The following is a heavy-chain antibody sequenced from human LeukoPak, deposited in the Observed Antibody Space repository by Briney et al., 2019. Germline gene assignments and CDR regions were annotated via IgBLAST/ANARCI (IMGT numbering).Heavy chain of an antibody. Sequence: ASVKVSCKASGYTFTGYYMHWARQAPGQGLEWMGWINPNSGGTNYAQKFQGRVTMTRDTSISTAYMELSRLRSDDTAVYYCAKVSTIMGRGYNYFDPWGQGTLVTVSS. CDR2: INPNSGGT. J-gene: IGHJ5*02. V-gene: IGHV1-2*02. CDR3: AKVSTIMGRGYNYFDP. D-gene: IGHD2/OR15-2a*01. CDR1: GYTFTGYY.